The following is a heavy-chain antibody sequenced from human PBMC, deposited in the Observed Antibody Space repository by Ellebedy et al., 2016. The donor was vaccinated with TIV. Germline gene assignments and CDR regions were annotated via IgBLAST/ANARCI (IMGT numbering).Heavy chain of an antibody. J-gene: IGHJ5*02. V-gene: IGHV1-2*02. Sequence: ASVKVSCXASGYTFTGYYMHWVRQAPGQGLEWMGWISPNSGGTNYAQKFQGRVTITADESTSTAYMELSSLRSEDTAVYYCARDFGLVEGAPNWFDPWGQGTLVTVSS. D-gene: IGHD3-10*01. CDR1: GYTFTGYY. CDR3: ARDFGLVEGAPNWFDP. CDR2: ISPNSGGT.